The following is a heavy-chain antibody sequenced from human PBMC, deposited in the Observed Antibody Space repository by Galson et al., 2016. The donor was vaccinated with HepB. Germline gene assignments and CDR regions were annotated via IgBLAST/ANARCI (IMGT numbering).Heavy chain of an antibody. J-gene: IGHJ4*02. Sequence: SLRLSCAASGFTFSNYAMSWVRQAPGKGLEWVSIIGDSGGGTYYADSVKGRFTISRDNSKNTLYLQLYSLRAEDTAVYYCAKPLGGAYYFDYWGQGTLVTVSS. CDR1: GFTFSNYA. V-gene: IGHV3-23*01. D-gene: IGHD3-10*01. CDR3: AKPLGGAYYFDY. CDR2: IGDSGGGT.